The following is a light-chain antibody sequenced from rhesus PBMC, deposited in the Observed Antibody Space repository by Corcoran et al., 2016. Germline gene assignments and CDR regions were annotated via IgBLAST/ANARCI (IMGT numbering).Light chain of an antibody. J-gene: IGKJ1*01. CDR2: QAS. V-gene: IGKV7-13*01. Sequence: DIVLTQSPASLAVPLGQRATITCRASESVSAFGINLMYCYQQKPGQPPKVLIYQASNKDTGVPHRVSSSGSGADFTLTINPVEPVDASDYYCLQSKDVPTFGQGTKVEI. CDR3: LQSKDVPT. CDR1: ESVSAFGINL.